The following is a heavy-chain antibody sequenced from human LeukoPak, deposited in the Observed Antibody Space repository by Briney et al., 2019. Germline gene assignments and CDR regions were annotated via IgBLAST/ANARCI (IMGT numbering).Heavy chain of an antibody. CDR3: ASGLDILTGWAFDL. D-gene: IGHD3-9*01. CDR2: VYYSGST. Sequence: SETLSLTCAVYGGSFSGYYWSWIRQPPGKGLQWIGSVYYSGSTYYNPSLKSRVTISIDTSKNQFSLKLSSVTAADTAVYYCASGLDILTGWAFDLWGRGTLVTVSS. V-gene: IGHV4-34*01. CDR1: GGSFSGYY. J-gene: IGHJ2*01.